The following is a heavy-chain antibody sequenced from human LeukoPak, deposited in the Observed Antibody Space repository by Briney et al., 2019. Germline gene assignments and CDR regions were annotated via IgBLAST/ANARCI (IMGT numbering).Heavy chain of an antibody. Sequence: PSETLSLTCTVSGRSISSSRYYWGWIRQPPGKGGEWIGTFYYTGSTYYTPSLKSRVTICVDTSESQFSLKLSSVTAADTAVYYCARLGPEGPFDYWGQGTLVTVSS. CDR3: ARLGPEGPFDY. D-gene: IGHD1-14*01. CDR2: FYYTGST. J-gene: IGHJ4*02. V-gene: IGHV4-39*01. CDR1: GRSISSSRYY.